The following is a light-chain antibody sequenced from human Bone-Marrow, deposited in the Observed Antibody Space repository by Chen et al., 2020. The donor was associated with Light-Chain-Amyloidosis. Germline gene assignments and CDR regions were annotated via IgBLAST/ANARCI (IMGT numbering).Light chain of an antibody. Sequence: QSALTQPTSASGSPGQSVTISCSGTSSDVGAHNYFSCYQQHPGKAPKLIIHEVILRPSGVPDRFSGSKSGNTAALTVSGLQPEDEADYYCSSSRVFGTGTTVTVL. CDR3: SSSRV. J-gene: IGLJ1*01. V-gene: IGLV2-8*01. CDR1: SSDVGAHNY. CDR2: EVI.